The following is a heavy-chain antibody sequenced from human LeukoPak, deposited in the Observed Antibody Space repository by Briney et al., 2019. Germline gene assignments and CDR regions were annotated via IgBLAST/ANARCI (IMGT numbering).Heavy chain of an antibody. CDR3: ARDQLVQWREVLYYYGMDV. V-gene: IGHV3-11*01. CDR2: ISSSGSTI. J-gene: IGHJ6*02. Sequence: GSLRLSCAASGFTFSDYYMSWIRQAPGKGLEWVSYISSSGSTIYYADSVKGRFTISRDNAKNSLYLQMNSLRAEDTAVCYCARDQLVQWREVLYYYGMDVWGQGTTVTVSS. CDR1: GFTFSDYY. D-gene: IGHD6-13*01.